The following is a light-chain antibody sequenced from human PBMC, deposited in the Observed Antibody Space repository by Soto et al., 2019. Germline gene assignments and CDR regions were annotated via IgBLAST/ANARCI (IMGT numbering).Light chain of an antibody. CDR2: VAT. J-gene: IGKJ3*01. CDR1: QSVSSSY. Sequence: EIVLTQSPGTLSLSPGERATLSCRASQSVSSSYLAWYQQKPGQAPRRLIYVATRRATGIPDRFSGSGSGTDFTLTISRLDAEDFAVYYCQQYGSSPFTFGPGTKVDIK. CDR3: QQYGSSPFT. V-gene: IGKV3-20*01.